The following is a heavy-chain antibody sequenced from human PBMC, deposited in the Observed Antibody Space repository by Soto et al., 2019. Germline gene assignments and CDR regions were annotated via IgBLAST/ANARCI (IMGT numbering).Heavy chain of an antibody. Sequence: SETLSLTCAVYGGSFSAYYWNWIRQPPGKGLEWIGEVNPSGITNYNSSLRSRVTISVDTSQIQISLKLTSVTAADTAVYFCARGDEIYCTRTSCQRKYFFDSWGQGALVT. J-gene: IGHJ4*02. CDR2: VNPSGIT. CDR1: GGSFSAYY. CDR3: ARGDEIYCTRTSCQRKYFFDS. V-gene: IGHV4-34*01. D-gene: IGHD2-2*01.